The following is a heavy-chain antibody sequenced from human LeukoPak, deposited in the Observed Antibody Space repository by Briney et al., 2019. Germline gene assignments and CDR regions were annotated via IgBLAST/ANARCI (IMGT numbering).Heavy chain of an antibody. Sequence: ASVKVSCKASGYTFTGYYMHWVRQAPGQGLEWMGWINPNSGDTNYAQKFQGRITMTRDTSISTAYMELSRLRSDDTAVYYCARDGYSIGGEGFDYWGQGTLVTVSS. CDR2: INPNSGDT. CDR3: ARDGYSIGGEGFDY. D-gene: IGHD1-26*01. J-gene: IGHJ4*02. CDR1: GYTFTGYY. V-gene: IGHV1-2*02.